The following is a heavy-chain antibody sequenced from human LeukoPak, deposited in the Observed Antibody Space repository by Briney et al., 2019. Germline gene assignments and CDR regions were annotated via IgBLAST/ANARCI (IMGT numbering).Heavy chain of an antibody. J-gene: IGHJ6*02. CDR3: ARDEIRYYYGMDV. V-gene: IGHV3-48*04. CDR2: IDRSSTNI. CDR1: GFTFTAYS. Sequence: PGGSLRLSCSASGFTFTAYSMNWVRLAPGKGLQWVSYIDRSSTNIYYADSVKGRFTISRDNAKNSLYLQMNSLRAEDTAVYYCARDEIRYYYGMDVWGQGTTVTVSS. D-gene: IGHD3-3*02.